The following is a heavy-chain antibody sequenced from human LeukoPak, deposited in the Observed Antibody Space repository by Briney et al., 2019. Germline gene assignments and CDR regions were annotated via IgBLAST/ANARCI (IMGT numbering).Heavy chain of an antibody. J-gene: IGHJ3*02. CDR1: GGSISSYY. Sequence: PSETLSLTCTVSGGSISSYYWSWIRQPPGKGLELIGYIYYSGSTNYNPSLKSRVTISVDTSKNQFSLKLSSVTAADTAVYYCARPVMPYYYDSSGYPPGAFDIWGQGTMVTVSS. CDR2: IYYSGST. CDR3: ARPVMPYYYDSSGYPPGAFDI. D-gene: IGHD3-22*01. V-gene: IGHV4-59*08.